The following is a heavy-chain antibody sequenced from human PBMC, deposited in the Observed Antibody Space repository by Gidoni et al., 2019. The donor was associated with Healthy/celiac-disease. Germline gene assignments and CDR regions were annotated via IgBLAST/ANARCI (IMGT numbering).Heavy chain of an antibody. J-gene: IGHJ5*02. CDR3: ARAAVGSYSSSWYINWFDP. V-gene: IGHV1-2*04. CDR2: INPNSGGT. Sequence: QVQLVQSGAEVTKPGASVKVSCKASGYTFTGYYMHWVRQAPGQGLEWMGWINPNSGGTNYAQKFQGWVTMTRDTSISTAYMELSRLRSDDTAVYYCARAAVGSYSSSWYINWFDPWGQGTLVTVSS. D-gene: IGHD6-13*01. CDR1: GYTFTGYY.